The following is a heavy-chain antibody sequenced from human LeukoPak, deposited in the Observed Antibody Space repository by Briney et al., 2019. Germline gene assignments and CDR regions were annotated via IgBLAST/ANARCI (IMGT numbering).Heavy chain of an antibody. CDR1: GYTFTSYG. V-gene: IGHV1-18*01. CDR3: ARDTFAIAAATYFQH. J-gene: IGHJ1*01. Sequence: ASVKVSCKASGYTFTSYGISWVRQAPGQGLEWMGWISAYNGNTNYAQKLQGRVTMTTDTSTSTAYMELRSLRSDDTAVYYCARDTFAIAAATYFQHWGQGTLVTVSS. D-gene: IGHD6-13*01. CDR2: ISAYNGNT.